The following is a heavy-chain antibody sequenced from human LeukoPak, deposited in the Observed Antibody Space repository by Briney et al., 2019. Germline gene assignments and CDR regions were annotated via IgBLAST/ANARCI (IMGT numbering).Heavy chain of an antibody. Sequence: PSETLSLTCTVSGGSISSYYWSWIRQPPGKGLEWIGYIYYSGSTNYNPSLKSRVTISVDTSKNQFSLKLSSVTAADTAVYYCARARITIFGVVRYFDYWGQGTLVTVSS. V-gene: IGHV4-59*12. CDR1: GGSISSYY. CDR2: IYYSGST. D-gene: IGHD3-3*01. J-gene: IGHJ4*02. CDR3: ARARITIFGVVRYFDY.